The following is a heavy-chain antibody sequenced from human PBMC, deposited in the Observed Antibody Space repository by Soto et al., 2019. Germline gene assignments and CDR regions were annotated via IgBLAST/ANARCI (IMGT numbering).Heavy chain of an antibody. D-gene: IGHD3-3*01. CDR2: IYYSGSP. Sequence: QVQLQELGPGLVKPSQTLSLTCTVSCGSISNSGHYCRWIRQPPGKGLEWIGYIYYSGSPYYTPSLNSRVTISVDTSQPQFSLTLSSVTVAETAVYYCARRFGESVDWFDPWGQGTMVTVSP. CDR3: ARRFGESVDWFDP. CDR1: CGSISNSGHY. V-gene: IGHV4-31*03. J-gene: IGHJ5*02.